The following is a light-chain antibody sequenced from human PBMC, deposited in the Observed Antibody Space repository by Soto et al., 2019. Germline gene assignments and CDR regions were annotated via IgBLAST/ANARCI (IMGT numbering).Light chain of an antibody. CDR3: QQYNDWPLT. CDR1: QSINNN. J-gene: IGKJ4*01. V-gene: IGKV3-15*01. CDR2: GAS. Sequence: EIVMTQSPATLSVSPGERATLSCRASQSINNNLAWYQQKRGQGPRLLIYGASSRATGTPARFSGSGSGTRFTLTISSLQSEDFAIYYCQQYNDWPLTFGGGTKVEIK.